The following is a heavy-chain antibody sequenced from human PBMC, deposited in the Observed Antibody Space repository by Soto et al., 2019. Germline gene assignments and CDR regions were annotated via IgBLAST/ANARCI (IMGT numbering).Heavy chain of an antibody. V-gene: IGHV4-30-4*01. CDR2: IYYSGST. CDR3: ARSPTQNYYDSSGYYPTQIDY. Sequence: QVQLQESGPGLVKPSQTLSLTCTVSGGSISSGDYYWSWIRQPPGKGLEWIGYIYYSGSTYYNPSLKSRVTTSVHTSKNQFSLKLSSVTAADTAVYYCARSPTQNYYDSSGYYPTQIDYWGQGTLVTVSS. CDR1: GGSISSGDYY. D-gene: IGHD3-22*01. J-gene: IGHJ4*02.